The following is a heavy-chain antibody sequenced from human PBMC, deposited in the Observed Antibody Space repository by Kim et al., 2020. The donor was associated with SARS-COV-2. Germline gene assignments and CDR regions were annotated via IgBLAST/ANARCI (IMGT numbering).Heavy chain of an antibody. D-gene: IGHD2-2*01. Sequence: YSQKFQDRVTITKDTSASTVYMEVNSLRSEDTAVYYCARGLVGDEGSPFDHWGQGTPVTVSS. J-gene: IGHJ4*02. V-gene: IGHV1-3*01. CDR3: ARGLVGDEGSPFDH.